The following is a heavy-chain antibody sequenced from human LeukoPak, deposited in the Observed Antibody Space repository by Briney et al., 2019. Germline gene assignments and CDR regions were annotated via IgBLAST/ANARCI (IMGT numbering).Heavy chain of an antibody. Sequence: SQTLSLTCTVSGGSISSYYWSWIRQPPGKGLEWIGYIYYSGSTNYNPSLKSRVTISVDTSKNQFSLKLSSVTAADTAVYYYAWGYYYYYMDVWGKGTTVTVSS. D-gene: IGHD3-16*01. J-gene: IGHJ6*03. CDR3: AWGYYYYYMDV. CDR2: IYYSGST. CDR1: GGSISSYY. V-gene: IGHV4-59*01.